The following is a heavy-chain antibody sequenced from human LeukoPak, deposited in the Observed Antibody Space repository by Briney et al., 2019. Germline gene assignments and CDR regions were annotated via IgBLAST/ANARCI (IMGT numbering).Heavy chain of an antibody. CDR3: ATVGAPYSSSWYFSL. Sequence: SETLSLTCTVSGGSISSYYWSWIRQPPGKGLECIGYIYDSGSTNYNPSLKSRVTISVDTSKNQFSLKLSSVTAADTAVYYCATVGAPYSSSWYFSLWGQGTLVTVSS. V-gene: IGHV4-59*01. J-gene: IGHJ4*02. CDR2: IYDSGST. CDR1: GGSISSYY. D-gene: IGHD6-13*01.